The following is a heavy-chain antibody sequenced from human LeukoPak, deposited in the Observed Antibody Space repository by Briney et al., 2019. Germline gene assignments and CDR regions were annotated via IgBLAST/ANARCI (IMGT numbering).Heavy chain of an antibody. CDR2: IIPILGIA. J-gene: IGHJ6*03. V-gene: IGHV1-69*04. Sequence: SVKVSCKASGGTFSSYAISWVRQAPGQGLEWMGRIIPILGIANYAQKFQGRVTMTRNTSISTAYMELSSLRSEDTAVYYCARGRASPTYYYGSGSYAPRPAYYYYYYMDVWGKGTTVTVSS. D-gene: IGHD3-10*01. CDR1: GGTFSSYA. CDR3: ARGRASPTYYYGSGSYAPRPAYYYYYYMDV.